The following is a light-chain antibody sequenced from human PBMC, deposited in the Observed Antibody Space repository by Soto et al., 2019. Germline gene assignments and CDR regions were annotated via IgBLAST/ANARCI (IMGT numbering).Light chain of an antibody. Sequence: EIVMTQSPATLSVSPGDRATLSCRASQGVSSNLAWYQQKPGQAPRLLVSGASTRATGIPARLSGSGSGTEFTLTISSLQSEDFAVYYCQQFSTWPYTFGQGTKLEIK. CDR1: QGVSSN. CDR2: GAS. V-gene: IGKV3-15*01. J-gene: IGKJ2*01. CDR3: QQFSTWPYT.